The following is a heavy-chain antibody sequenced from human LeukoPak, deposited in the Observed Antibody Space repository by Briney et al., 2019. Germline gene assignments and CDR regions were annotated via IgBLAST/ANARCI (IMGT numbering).Heavy chain of an antibody. CDR3: ASYYYDSSGYPPYYYYYMDV. CDR1: GDSVSSNSAA. J-gene: IGHJ6*03. V-gene: IGHV6-1*01. Sequence: SQTLSLTCAISGDSVSSNSAAWNSIRQYPSRGLELLGRTYYRSKWYNDYAVSVKSRITIHPGTSNNQFSLPLNSVTPEDTAVYYCASYYYDSSGYPPYYYYYMDVWGKGTTVTVSS. D-gene: IGHD3-22*01. CDR2: TYYRSKWYN.